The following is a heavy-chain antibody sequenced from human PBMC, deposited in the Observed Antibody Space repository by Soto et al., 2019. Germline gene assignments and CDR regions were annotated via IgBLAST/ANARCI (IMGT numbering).Heavy chain of an antibody. J-gene: IGHJ5*02. CDR2: IYYSGST. CDR1: GGSISSGDYY. Sequence: SETLSLTCTVSGGSISSGDYYWSWIRQPPGKGLEWIGYIYYSGSTYYNPSLKSRVTISVDTSKNQFSLKLSSVTAADTAVYYCASSLVPAAMGLLNWFAPWGQGTLVTVSS. V-gene: IGHV4-30-4*01. D-gene: IGHD2-2*01. CDR3: ASSLVPAAMGLLNWFAP.